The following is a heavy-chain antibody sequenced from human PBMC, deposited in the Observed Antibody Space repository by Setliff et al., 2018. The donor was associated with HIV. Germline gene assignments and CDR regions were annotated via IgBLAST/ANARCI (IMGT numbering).Heavy chain of an antibody. CDR2: INYDESYE. D-gene: IGHD3-22*01. CDR3: AKDRYYDSSGSPFDY. J-gene: IGHJ4*02. V-gene: IGHV3-30*02. CDR1: GFTFSAHG. Sequence: GGSLRLSCAASGFTFSAHGMHWVRQAPGKGLEWVAFINYDESYEYYADSVKGRVTISRDNSKNTLYLQMNSLRAEGTAVYYCAKDRYYDSSGSPFDYWGQGTLVTVSS.